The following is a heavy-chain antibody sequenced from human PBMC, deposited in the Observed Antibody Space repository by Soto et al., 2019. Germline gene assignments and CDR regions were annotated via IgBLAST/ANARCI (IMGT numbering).Heavy chain of an antibody. Sequence: PSETLSLTCTVSGGSISSYYWSWIRQPPGKGLEWIGYIYYSGSTNYNPSLKSRVTISVDTSKNQFSLKLSSVTAADTAVYYCGRRLARAAAAKRWFDSWGQGTQVTVSS. V-gene: IGHV4-59*01. J-gene: IGHJ5*01. CDR3: GRRLARAAAAKRWFDS. CDR1: GGSISSYY. D-gene: IGHD2-2*01. CDR2: IYYSGST.